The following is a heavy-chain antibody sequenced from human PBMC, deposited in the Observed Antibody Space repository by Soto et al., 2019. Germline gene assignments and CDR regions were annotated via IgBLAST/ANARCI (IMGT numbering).Heavy chain of an antibody. V-gene: IGHV3-30-3*01. CDR1: GFTFSSYA. CDR2: ISYDGSNK. D-gene: IGHD4-4*01. Sequence: GSLRLSCAASGFTFSSYAMHWVRQAPGKGLEWVAVISYDGSNKYYADSVKGRFTISRDNSKNTLYLQMDSLRAEDTAVYYCARANGYINRHYGMDVWGQGTTVSVSS. CDR3: ARANGYINRHYGMDV. J-gene: IGHJ6*02.